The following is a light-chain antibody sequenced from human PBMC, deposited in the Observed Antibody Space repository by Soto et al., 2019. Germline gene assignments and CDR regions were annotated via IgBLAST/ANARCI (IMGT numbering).Light chain of an antibody. CDR1: SSDVGGYNY. J-gene: IGLJ1*01. V-gene: IGLV2-11*01. CDR3: CSYAGSDV. Sequence: QTVLTQPRSVSGSPGQSVTISCTGTSSDVGGYNYVSWYQQHPGKAPKLMIYDVSKRPSGVPDRFSGSTSGNTASLTISGLQAEDEADYYCCSYAGSDVFGTGTKVTVL. CDR2: DVS.